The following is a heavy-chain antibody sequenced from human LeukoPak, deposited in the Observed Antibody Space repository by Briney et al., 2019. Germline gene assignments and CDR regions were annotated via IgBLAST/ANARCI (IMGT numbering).Heavy chain of an antibody. V-gene: IGHV4-4*02. CDR2: IYHSGST. J-gene: IGHJ4*02. D-gene: IGHD6-6*01. CDR3: AGAPRAEYSSRGKIDY. Sequence: SETLSLTCAVSGGSISSSNWWSWVRQPPGKGLEWIGEIYHSGSTNYNPSLKSRVTISVDKSKNQFSLKLSSVTAADTAVYYCAGAPRAEYSSRGKIDYWGQGTLVTVSS. CDR1: GGSISSSNW.